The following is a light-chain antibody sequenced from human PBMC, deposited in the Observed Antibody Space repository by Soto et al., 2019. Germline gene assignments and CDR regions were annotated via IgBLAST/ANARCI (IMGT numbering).Light chain of an antibody. Sequence: DIQMTQSPSTLSASVGDRVTITCRASQSISSWLAWYQQKPGKAPKLLIYKASSLESGVPSRFSGSGSGTEFTLTISSLPPDDFATYYCQQYNSYSTLGQATTVDIK. CDR2: KAS. CDR3: QQYNSYST. J-gene: IGKJ1*01. V-gene: IGKV1-5*03. CDR1: QSISSW.